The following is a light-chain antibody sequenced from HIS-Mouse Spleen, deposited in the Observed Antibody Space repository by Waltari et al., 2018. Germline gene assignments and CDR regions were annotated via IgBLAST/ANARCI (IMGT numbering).Light chain of an antibody. CDR3: CSYAGSSPYVV. CDR1: SRDVGRYNL. Sequence: QSALTQPASVSGYPGQSITISCTGTSRDVGRYNLVPWYQQHPGNAPKLLIYEGSKRPSGVSNRFSGSKSGNTASLTISGLQAEDEADYYCCSYAGSSPYVVFGGGTKLTVL. CDR2: EGS. J-gene: IGLJ2*01. V-gene: IGLV2-23*01.